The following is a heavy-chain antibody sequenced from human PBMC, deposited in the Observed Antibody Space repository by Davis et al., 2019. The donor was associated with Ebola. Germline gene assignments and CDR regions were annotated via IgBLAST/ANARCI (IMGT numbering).Heavy chain of an antibody. CDR3: ASSRRSWYPAVDD. J-gene: IGHJ4*02. CDR1: GITFNSYD. V-gene: IGHV3-23*01. CDR2: ISGPGGAT. D-gene: IGHD6-13*01. Sequence: PAGSLTLSCAASGITFNSYDMVWVRQAAGKGLDWVSGISGPGGATYYADSVKGRFTISRDNSRHTLYLQMSSLRAEDPAVYYGASSRRSWYPAVDDWGQGTLVTVSS.